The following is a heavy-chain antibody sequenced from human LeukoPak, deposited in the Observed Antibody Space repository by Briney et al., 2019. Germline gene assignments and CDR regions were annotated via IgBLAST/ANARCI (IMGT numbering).Heavy chain of an antibody. CDR3: AREKSRYSSSWSSGVWFDP. CDR2: ISYDGSDK. V-gene: IGHV3-30*03. CDR1: GFTFSSSG. Sequence: GRSLRLSCAASGFTFSSSGMHWVRQAPGKGLEWVAVISYDGSDKYYADSVKGRFTISRDNAKNTLYLQMNSLRAEDTAVYCCAREKSRYSSSWSSGVWFDPWGQGTLVTVSS. J-gene: IGHJ5*02. D-gene: IGHD6-13*01.